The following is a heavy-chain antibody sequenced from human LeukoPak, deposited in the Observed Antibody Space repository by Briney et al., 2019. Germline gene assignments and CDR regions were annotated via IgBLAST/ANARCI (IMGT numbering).Heavy chain of an antibody. CDR1: GFTFTIYA. CDR2: ISGSGGST. J-gene: IGHJ6*03. D-gene: IGHD1-26*01. CDR3: AKSGASPLYHMDV. V-gene: IGHV3-23*01. Sequence: GGSLRLSCAASGFTFTIYAMSWVRQAPGKGLGWVSTISGSGGSTHYADSVKGRFTISRDNSKNTLYLQMNSLRADDTAVYYCAKSGASPLYHMDVWGRGATVTVSS.